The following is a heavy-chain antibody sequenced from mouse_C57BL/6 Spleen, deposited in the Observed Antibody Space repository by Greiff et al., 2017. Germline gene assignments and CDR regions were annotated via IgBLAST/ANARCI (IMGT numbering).Heavy chain of an antibody. CDR2: IDPSDSYT. J-gene: IGHJ3*01. CDR3: ARYDSNFSFAY. D-gene: IGHD2-5*01. CDR1: GYTFTSYW. Sequence: QVQLQQPGAELVRPGTSVKLSCKASGYTFTSYWMHWVKQRPGQGFEWIGVIDPSDSYTNYNQKFKGKATLTVDTSSSTAYMQLSSLTSEDSAVYYCARYDSNFSFAYWGQGTLVTVSA. V-gene: IGHV1-59*01.